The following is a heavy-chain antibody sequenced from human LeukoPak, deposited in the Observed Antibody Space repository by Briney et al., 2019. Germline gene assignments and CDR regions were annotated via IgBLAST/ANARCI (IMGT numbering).Heavy chain of an antibody. D-gene: IGHD2-15*01. V-gene: IGHV4-4*02. CDR1: GASISSSYW. CDR3: APSPCSGDSCYRFDF. J-gene: IGHJ4*02. Sequence: PSGTLSLTCAVSGASISSSYWWSWVRQPPGKGLEWIGEIHHSGSTKYNPSLKSRVTISVDKSKNQFSLKLNSVTAADTAVYYCAPSPCSGDSCYRFDFWGQGTLVTVSS. CDR2: IHHSGST.